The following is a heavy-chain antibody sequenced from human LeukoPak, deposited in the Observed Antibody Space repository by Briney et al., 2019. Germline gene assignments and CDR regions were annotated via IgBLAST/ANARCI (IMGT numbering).Heavy chain of an antibody. J-gene: IGHJ4*02. CDR1: GFTFSSYS. V-gene: IGHV3-21*01. Sequence: PGGSLRLSCAASGFTFSSYSMNWVRQAPGKGLEWVSSISSSSSYIYYADSVKGRFTISRDNAKNSLYLQMNSLRAEDTAVYYCARERASYYYGSGSYLDYWGQGSMVTASS. CDR3: ARERASYYYGSGSYLDY. CDR2: ISSSSSYI. D-gene: IGHD3-10*01.